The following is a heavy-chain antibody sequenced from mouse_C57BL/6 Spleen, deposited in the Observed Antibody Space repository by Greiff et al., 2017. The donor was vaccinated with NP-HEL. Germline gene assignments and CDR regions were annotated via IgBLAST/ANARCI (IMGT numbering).Heavy chain of an antibody. J-gene: IGHJ4*01. Sequence: VKLQQSGPELVKPGASVKISCKASGYAFSSSWMNWVKQRPGKGLEWIGRIYPGDGDTNYNVKFKGKATLTADKSSSTAYMQLSSLTSEDSAVYFCARTRFYAMDYWGQGTSVTVSS. CDR1: GYAFSSSW. V-gene: IGHV1-82*01. CDR3: ARTRFYAMDY. CDR2: IYPGDGDT.